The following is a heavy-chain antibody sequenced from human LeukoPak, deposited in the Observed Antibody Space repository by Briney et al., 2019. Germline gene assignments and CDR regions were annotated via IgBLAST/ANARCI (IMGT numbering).Heavy chain of an antibody. CDR2: ISWNSGSI. J-gene: IGHJ5*02. CDR1: GFTFDDYA. V-gene: IGHV3-9*01. CDR3: AKDGYDILTGYCDL. Sequence: PGGSLRLSCAASGFTFDDYAMHWVRQAPGKGLEWVSGISWNSGSIGYADSVKGRFTISRDNAKNSLYLQMNSLRAEDTALYYCAKDGYDILTGYCDLWGQGTLVTVSS. D-gene: IGHD3-9*01.